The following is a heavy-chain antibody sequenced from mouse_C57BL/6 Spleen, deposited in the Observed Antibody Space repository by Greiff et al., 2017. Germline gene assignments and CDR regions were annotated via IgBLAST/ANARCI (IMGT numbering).Heavy chain of an antibody. CDR2: IDPSDSET. J-gene: IGHJ4*01. D-gene: IGHD2-3*01. V-gene: IGHV1-52*01. CDR3: ARPYDGYHSYYAMDY. CDR1: GYTFTSYW. Sequence: QVQLQQPGAELVRPGSSVKLSCKASGYTFTSYWMHWVKQRPIQGLEWIGNIDPSDSETHYNQKFKDKATLTVDKSSSTAYMQLSSLTSEDSAVYYCARPYDGYHSYYAMDYWGQGTSVTVSS.